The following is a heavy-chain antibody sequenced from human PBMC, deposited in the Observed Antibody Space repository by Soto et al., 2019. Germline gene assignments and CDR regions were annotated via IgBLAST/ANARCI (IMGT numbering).Heavy chain of an antibody. J-gene: IGHJ4*02. CDR1: GYTFTSYA. Sequence: ASVKVSCKASGYTFTSYAMHWVRQAPGQRLEWMGWINAGNGNTKYSQKFQGRVTITRDTSASTAYMELSSLRSEDTAVYYCARGGYDILTGYSPFDYWGQGTLVPVS. CDR3: ARGGYDILTGYSPFDY. D-gene: IGHD3-9*01. CDR2: INAGNGNT. V-gene: IGHV1-3*01.